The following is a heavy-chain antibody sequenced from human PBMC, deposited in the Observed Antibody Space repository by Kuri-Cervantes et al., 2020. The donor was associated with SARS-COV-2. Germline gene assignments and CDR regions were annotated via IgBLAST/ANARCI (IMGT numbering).Heavy chain of an antibody. CDR3: TRAGYDNSGYYYSFDF. V-gene: IGHV4-59*01. CDR2: VYSSGST. CDR1: GGSFSGYY. D-gene: IGHD3-22*01. Sequence: GSLRLSCAVYGGSFSGYYWSWIRQPPGKGLEWIGYVYSSGSTNYSPSLKSRVTMSVDTSKNLFSLKLTSVTAADTAVYYCTRAGYDNSGYYYSFDFWGQGTLVTVSS. J-gene: IGHJ4*02.